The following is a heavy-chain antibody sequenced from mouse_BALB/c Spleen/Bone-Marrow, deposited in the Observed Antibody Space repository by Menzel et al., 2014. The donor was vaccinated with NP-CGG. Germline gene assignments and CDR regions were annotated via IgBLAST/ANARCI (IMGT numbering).Heavy chain of an antibody. J-gene: IGHJ4*01. CDR1: GFTFSSYG. D-gene: IGHD1-1*01. CDR3: ARDYYGSSYAMGY. CDR2: INSNGGST. Sequence: EVQRVESGGGLVQPGGSLKLSCAASGFTFSSYGMSWVRQTPDKRLELVAAINSNGGSTYYPDSVKGRFTISRDNVKNTLYLQMSSLKSEDTAMYYCARDYYGSSYAMGYWGQGTSVTVPS. V-gene: IGHV5-6-3*01.